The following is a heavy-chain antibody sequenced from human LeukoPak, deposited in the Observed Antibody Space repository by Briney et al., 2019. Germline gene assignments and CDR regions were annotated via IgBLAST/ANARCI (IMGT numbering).Heavy chain of an antibody. V-gene: IGHV3-11*01. D-gene: IGHD7-27*01. J-gene: IGHJ4*02. CDR2: ISNSGNTI. CDR1: GFTVSSNY. Sequence: GGSLRLSCAASGFTVSSNYMSWVRQAPGKGLEWISYISNSGNTIYYADSVKGRFTISRDNAKNSVYLQMNSLRVEDTALYYCARSSWADFWGQGTLVTVSS. CDR3: ARSSWADF.